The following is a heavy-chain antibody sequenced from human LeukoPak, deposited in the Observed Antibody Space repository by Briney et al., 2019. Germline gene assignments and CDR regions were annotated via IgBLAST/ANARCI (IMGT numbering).Heavy chain of an antibody. CDR2: ISAYNGNT. J-gene: IGHJ4*02. CDR1: GYTFISYG. CDR3: ARDQRVVAAAATNSLY. D-gene: IGHD6-13*01. Sequence: ASVKVSCKASGYTFISYGITWVRQARGQGLEWMGWISAYNGNTNYAQKLQGRVTMTTDTSTSTAYMELRSLRSDDTAVYYCARDQRVVAAAATNSLYWGQGTLVTVSS. V-gene: IGHV1-18*01.